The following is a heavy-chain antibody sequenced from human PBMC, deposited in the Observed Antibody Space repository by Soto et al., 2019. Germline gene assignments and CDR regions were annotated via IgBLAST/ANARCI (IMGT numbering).Heavy chain of an antibody. CDR2: INPNSGGT. V-gene: IGHV1-2*02. Sequence: ASVKVSCKASGYTFSDYYIHWVRQAPGQGLEWMGWINPNSGGTKYAPKFQGGVTMTRDTSITTAYMELSRLRSGDTAVYYCVREPPNAKPDRVDFWGQGPLVTVSS. CDR1: GYTFSDYY. CDR3: VREPPNAKPDRVDF. J-gene: IGHJ4*02.